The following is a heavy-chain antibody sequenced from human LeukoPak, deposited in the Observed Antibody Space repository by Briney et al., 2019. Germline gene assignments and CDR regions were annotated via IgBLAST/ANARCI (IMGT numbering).Heavy chain of an antibody. CDR1: GYTFSGYY. Sequence: ASVKVSCKASGYTFSGYYIHWVRQAPGHGLEWMGWINPNSGGTNYAQKFQGRVTMTRDTSITTAYMELSRLRSDDTAVYYCARGTGEGYTYGRYYFDYWGQGTLVTVSS. J-gene: IGHJ4*02. V-gene: IGHV1-2*02. CDR2: INPNSGGT. CDR3: ARGTGEGYTYGRYYFDY. D-gene: IGHD5-18*01.